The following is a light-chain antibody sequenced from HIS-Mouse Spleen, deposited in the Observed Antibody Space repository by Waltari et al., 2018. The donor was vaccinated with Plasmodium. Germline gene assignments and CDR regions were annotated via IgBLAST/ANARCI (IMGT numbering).Light chain of an antibody. CDR2: EDS. J-gene: IGLJ3*02. CDR3: YSTDSSGNHRV. CDR1: ALPKKY. Sequence: SYELTQPPSVSVSPGQTARITCSGDALPKKYAYWYQQKSGQAPVLVINEDSKRPSGIPERFSGSSSGTIDTLTISGAQVEDEADYYCYSTDSSGNHRVFGGGTKLTVL. V-gene: IGLV3-10*01.